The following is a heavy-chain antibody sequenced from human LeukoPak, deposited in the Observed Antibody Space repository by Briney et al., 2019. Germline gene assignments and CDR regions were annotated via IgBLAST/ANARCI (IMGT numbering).Heavy chain of an antibody. Sequence: GGSLRLSCAASGFTFSSYSMNWVRQAPGKGLEWVSYISSTSSTIYYADSVKGRFTISRDNAKNSLYLQMNSLRAEDTALYYCAKADYGSGTYYNVRYFDSWGQGTLVTVSS. CDR3: AKADYGSGTYYNVRYFDS. CDR2: ISSTSSTI. J-gene: IGHJ4*02. V-gene: IGHV3-48*04. D-gene: IGHD3-10*01. CDR1: GFTFSSYS.